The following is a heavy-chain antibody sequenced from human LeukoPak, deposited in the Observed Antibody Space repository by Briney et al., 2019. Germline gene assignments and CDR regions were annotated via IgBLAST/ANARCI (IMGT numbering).Heavy chain of an antibody. CDR2: IAPNGGSR. V-gene: IGHV3-23*01. D-gene: IGHD1-20*01. CDR3: AIRGISGTKYFQH. J-gene: IGHJ1*01. CDR1: GFTFSTSA. Sequence: GGSLRLSCAVSGFTFSTSAMSWVRQIPGKGLEWVSAIAPNGGSREYRDSVKGRFTISRDNSKNTLFLQMDSLRDEDTALYYCAIRGISGTKYFQHWGQGTLVTVSS.